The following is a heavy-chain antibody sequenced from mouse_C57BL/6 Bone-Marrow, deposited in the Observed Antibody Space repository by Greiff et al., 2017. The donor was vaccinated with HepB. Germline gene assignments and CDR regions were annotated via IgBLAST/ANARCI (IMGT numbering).Heavy chain of an antibody. D-gene: IGHD1-1*01. Sequence: QVQLQQPGAELVKPGASVKLSCKASGYTFTSYWMQWVKQRPGQGPEWIGEIDPSDSYTNYNQKFKGKATLTVDTSSSTAYMQLSSLTSEDSAVYYCARSTTVVSYWGQGTLVTVSA. CDR3: ARSTTVVSY. CDR1: GYTFTSYW. CDR2: IDPSDSYT. J-gene: IGHJ3*01. V-gene: IGHV1-50*01.